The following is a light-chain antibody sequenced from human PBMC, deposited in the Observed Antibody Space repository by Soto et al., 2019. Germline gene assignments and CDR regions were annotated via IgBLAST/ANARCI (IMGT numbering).Light chain of an antibody. CDR2: GAS. CDR3: QQYGSSPPRIT. CDR1: QSVSSSY. J-gene: IGKJ4*01. V-gene: IGKV3-20*01. Sequence: EIVLTQSPGTLSLSPGEGATLSCRASQSVSSSYLAWYQQKPGQAPRLLIYGASSRATGIPDRFSGSGSGTDFTLTISRLEPEDFAVYYCQQYGSSPPRITFGGGTKVEIK.